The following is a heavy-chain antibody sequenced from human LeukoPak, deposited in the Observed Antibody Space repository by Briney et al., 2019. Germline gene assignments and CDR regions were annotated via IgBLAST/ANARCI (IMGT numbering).Heavy chain of an antibody. CDR3: AKDVDPGIAVALDAFDI. D-gene: IGHD6-19*01. J-gene: IGHJ3*02. V-gene: IGHV3-20*04. CDR2: INWNGGST. CDR1: GFTFDDYG. Sequence: GGSLRLSCAASGFTFDDYGMSWVRQAPGKGLEWVSGINWNGGSTGYADSVKGRFTISRDNSKNTLYLQMNSLRAEDTAVYYCAKDVDPGIAVALDAFDIWGQGTMVTVSS.